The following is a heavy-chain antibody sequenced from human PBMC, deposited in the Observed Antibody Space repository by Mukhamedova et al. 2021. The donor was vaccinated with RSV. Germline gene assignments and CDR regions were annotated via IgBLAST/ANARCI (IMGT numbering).Heavy chain of an antibody. Sequence: RINSDGSSTSYADSVKGRFTISRDNAKNTLYLQMNSLRAEDTAVYYCAREDYGGNPGYFDYWGQGTLVTVSS. J-gene: IGHJ4*02. V-gene: IGHV3-74*01. D-gene: IGHD4-23*01. CDR3: AREDYGGNPGYFDY. CDR2: INSDGSST.